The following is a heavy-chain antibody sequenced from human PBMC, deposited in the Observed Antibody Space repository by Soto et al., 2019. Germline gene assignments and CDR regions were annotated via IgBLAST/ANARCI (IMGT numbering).Heavy chain of an antibody. D-gene: IGHD1-1*01. CDR3: ASGSVGTTVTTVVNGREDY. CDR1: GFSFSNYG. V-gene: IGHV3-33*01. J-gene: IGHJ4*02. CDR2: IWYDGSYK. Sequence: QVHLEESGGGVVQPGGSLRLSCIASGFSFSNYGMHWVRQAPGKGLEWVALIWYDGSYKYYADSVKGRFTISRDNSKKTLFLQMNSLRADDTALYFCASGSVGTTVTTVVNGREDYWGQGTLVIVSS.